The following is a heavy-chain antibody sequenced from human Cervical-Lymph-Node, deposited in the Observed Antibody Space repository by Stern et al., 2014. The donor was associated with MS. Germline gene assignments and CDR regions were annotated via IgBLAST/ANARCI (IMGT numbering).Heavy chain of an antibody. V-gene: IGHV1-24*01. Sequence: QVQLVQSGAEVKKPGASVKVSCKVSGYPLTALSMHWVRQAPGRGLEWMGGFDPEDGEIIYAQKFQGRVTMTDDASTETAYMDLSSLTSEATAVYYCATAPLAYYYDTSAYYNNYWGQGTLVTVSS. CDR1: GYPLTALS. D-gene: IGHD3-22*01. CDR2: FDPEDGEI. CDR3: ATAPLAYYYDTSAYYNNY. J-gene: IGHJ4*02.